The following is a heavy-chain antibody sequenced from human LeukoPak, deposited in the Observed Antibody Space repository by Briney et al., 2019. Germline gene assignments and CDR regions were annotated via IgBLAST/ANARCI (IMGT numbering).Heavy chain of an antibody. CDR2: VYYNGNT. J-gene: IGHJ5*02. D-gene: IGHD3-10*01. CDR3: TRENRWFGEKRIDP. CDR1: GDSMRSSPSYY. Sequence: SETLSLTCTVSGDSMRSSPSYYWGWVRQPPGKGLEWIGSVYYNGNTYYTSSLKSRVTIWVDTSKNQFSLEVKSVTAADTAAYYCTRENRWFGEKRIDPWGQGSRVIVSS. V-gene: IGHV4-39*07.